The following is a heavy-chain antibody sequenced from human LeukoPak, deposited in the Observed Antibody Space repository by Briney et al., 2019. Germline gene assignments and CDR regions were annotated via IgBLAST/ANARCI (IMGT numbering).Heavy chain of an antibody. Sequence: GGSLRLSCAASGFTFSNYEMNWVRQAPGKGLEWVSYIGGSGSTTHYVDSVKGRFTISRDNAKNSLYLQMNSLRAEDTALYYCARESDTTLFTDAFDIWGQGTMVTVSS. CDR1: GFTFSNYE. J-gene: IGHJ3*02. V-gene: IGHV3-48*03. CDR3: ARESDTTLFTDAFDI. D-gene: IGHD5-18*01. CDR2: IGGSGSTT.